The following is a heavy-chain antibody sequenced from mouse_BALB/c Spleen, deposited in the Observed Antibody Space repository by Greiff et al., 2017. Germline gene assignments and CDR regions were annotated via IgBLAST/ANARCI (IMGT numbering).Heavy chain of an antibody. CDR1: GFTFSSYA. CDR2: ISSGGST. Sequence: DVQLVESGGGLVKPGGSLKLSCAASGFTFSSYAMSWVRQTPEKRLEWVASISSGGSTYYPDSVKGRFTISRDNARNILYLQMSSLRSEDTAMYYCANYYGSSYYWYFDVWGAGTTVTVSS. D-gene: IGHD1-1*01. CDR3: ANYYGSSYYWYFDV. J-gene: IGHJ1*01. V-gene: IGHV5-6-5*01.